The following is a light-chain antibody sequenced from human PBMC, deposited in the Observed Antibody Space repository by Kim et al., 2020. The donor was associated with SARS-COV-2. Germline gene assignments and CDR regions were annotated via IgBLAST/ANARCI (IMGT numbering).Light chain of an antibody. CDR1: QSVVSW. Sequence: AAVEDRVTITCRASQSVVSWLAWYQQKPGKAPKLLIYKASNLESGVPSRFSGSGSGTEFTLTISSLQPDDFATYYCQQYISYSRTFGQGTKVDIK. V-gene: IGKV1-5*03. J-gene: IGKJ1*01. CDR2: KAS. CDR3: QQYISYSRT.